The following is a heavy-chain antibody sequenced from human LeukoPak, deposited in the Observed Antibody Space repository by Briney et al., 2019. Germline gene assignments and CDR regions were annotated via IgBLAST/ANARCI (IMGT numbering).Heavy chain of an antibody. J-gene: IGHJ4*02. D-gene: IGHD3-10*01. CDR2: ITGNTGST. CDR1: GFTFSSNA. CDR3: AKDAVAPGSGGDYFDY. V-gene: IGHV3-23*01. Sequence: TGGSLRLSCAASGFTFSSNAMSWVRQAPGKGLEWVSVITGNTGSTYYADSVKGRFTISRDNSKNTLSLQMNSLRAEDTAVYYCAKDAVAPGSGGDYFDYRGQGTLVTVSS.